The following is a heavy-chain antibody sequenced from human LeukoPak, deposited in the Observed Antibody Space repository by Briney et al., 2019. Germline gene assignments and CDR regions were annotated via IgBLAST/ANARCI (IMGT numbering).Heavy chain of an antibody. CDR2: IYSGGST. V-gene: IGHV3-66*01. D-gene: IGHD3-9*01. J-gene: IGHJ4*02. Sequence: GGSLGLSCAASGFTVSSNYMSWVRQAPGKGLEWVSVIYSGGSTYYADSVKGRFTISRDNSKNTLYLQMNSLRAEDTAVYYCARVGSSGILTGVDCWGQGTLVTVSS. CDR1: GFTVSSNY. CDR3: ARVGSSGILTGVDC.